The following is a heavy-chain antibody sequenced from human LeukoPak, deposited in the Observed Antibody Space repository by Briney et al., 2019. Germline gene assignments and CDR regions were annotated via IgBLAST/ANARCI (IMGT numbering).Heavy chain of an antibody. V-gene: IGHV4-39*01. CDR1: GGSISSSSYY. D-gene: IGHD3-22*01. CDR2: IYYSGST. CDR3: ARLPGYYYWFDP. J-gene: IGHJ5*02. Sequence: PSETLSLTCTVSGGSISSSSYYWGWIRQPPGKGLEWIGSIYYSGSTYYNPSLKSRVTIFVDTSKNQFSLKLSSVTAADTAVYYCARLPGYYYWFDPWGQGTLVTVSS.